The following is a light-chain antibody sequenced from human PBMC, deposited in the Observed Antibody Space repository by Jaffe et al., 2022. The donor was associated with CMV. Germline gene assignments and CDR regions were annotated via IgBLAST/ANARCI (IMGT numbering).Light chain of an antibody. V-gene: IGKV1-5*03. Sequence: DIDLTQFPPTLSASVGDRVTISCRASQSVSHWVAWYQQKPGKAPKLLIDKATNLESGVPSRFSGSASGTRFTLTISSLQPDDFATYYCQHYNSYPWTFGQGTKVEVK. CDR3: QHYNSYPWT. J-gene: IGKJ1*01. CDR1: QSVSHW. CDR2: KAT.